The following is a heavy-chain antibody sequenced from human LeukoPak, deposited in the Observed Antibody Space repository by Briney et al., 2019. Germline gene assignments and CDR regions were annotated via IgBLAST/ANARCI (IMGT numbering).Heavy chain of an antibody. CDR3: ARGKVGTDFNY. V-gene: IGHV4-4*07. CDR2: IYTRGSI. J-gene: IGHJ4*02. D-gene: IGHD1-1*01. Sequence: SETLSLTCTVSGDSISSYYWSWIRQPAGKGLEWIGRIYTRGSINYNPSLKSRVTMSVDTSKNRFSLNLSSVTAADTAVYYCARGKVGTDFNYWGQGTLVTVSS. CDR1: GDSISSYY.